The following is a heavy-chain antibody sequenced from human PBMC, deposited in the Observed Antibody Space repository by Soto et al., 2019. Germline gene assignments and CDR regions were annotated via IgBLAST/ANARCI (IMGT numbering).Heavy chain of an antibody. CDR3: ASRRGNTYGPYDY. CDR1: GGSISSGNW. J-gene: IGHJ4*02. D-gene: IGHD5-18*01. V-gene: IGHV4-4*02. Sequence: VQLQESGPGLVKPSGTLSLSCAVSGGSISSGNWWSWVRQVPEKGLEWIGEIFHSGSTNHNPSRKGRVIISVDNSKTQFSLKLGSVTAEDRAVYYCASRRGNTYGPYDYWGQGTGVTVSS. CDR2: IFHSGST.